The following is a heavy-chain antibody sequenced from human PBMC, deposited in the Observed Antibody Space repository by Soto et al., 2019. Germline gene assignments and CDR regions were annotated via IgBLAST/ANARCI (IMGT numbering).Heavy chain of an antibody. Sequence: SETLSLTYAVSGCSIRSGGYSWSWSRQPPGKGLEWIGYIYHSGSTYYNPSLKSRVTISVDRSKNQFSLKLSSVTAADTAVYYCAREINSGYDFLNAFDIWGQGTMVT. J-gene: IGHJ3*02. CDR2: IYHSGST. V-gene: IGHV4-30-2*01. CDR1: GCSIRSGGYS. CDR3: AREINSGYDFLNAFDI. D-gene: IGHD5-12*01.